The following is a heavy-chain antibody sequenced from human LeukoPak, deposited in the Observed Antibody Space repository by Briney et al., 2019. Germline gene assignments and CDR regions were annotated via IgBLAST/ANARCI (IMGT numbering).Heavy chain of an antibody. D-gene: IGHD3-10*01. CDR2: ISGSGGST. Sequence: GGSLRLSCAASGFTFSSYAMSWVRQAPGKGLEWVSAISGSGGSTYYADSVKGRFTISRDNSKNTLYLQMNSLRAEDTAVYYCAKPYMVRGVIQRFDPWAREPWSPSPQ. J-gene: IGHJ5*02. CDR1: GFTFSSYA. CDR3: AKPYMVRGVIQRFDP. V-gene: IGHV3-23*01.